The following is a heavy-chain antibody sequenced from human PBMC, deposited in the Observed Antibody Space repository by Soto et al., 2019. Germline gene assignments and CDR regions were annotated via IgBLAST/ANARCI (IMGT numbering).Heavy chain of an antibody. V-gene: IGHV3-48*01. Sequence: EVQLVESGGDFVQPGGSLGLSCAASGFTFSSYGMNWVRQVPVKGLEWVSHISSDGTTYYADSVKGRFTISRDNAKNSLYLQMNSLIVEDTAVYYCARAPGYGDIDYWGRGTLVTVSS. CDR1: GFTFSSYG. D-gene: IGHD3-10*01. J-gene: IGHJ4*02. CDR3: ARAPGYGDIDY. CDR2: ISSDGTT.